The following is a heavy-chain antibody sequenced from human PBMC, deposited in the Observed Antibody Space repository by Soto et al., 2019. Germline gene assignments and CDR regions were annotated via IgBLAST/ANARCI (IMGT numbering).Heavy chain of an antibody. CDR2: FFIGGNT. CDR3: ARVDYGESIPYFQH. CDR1: GGSISSTTYY. Sequence: SETLSLTCTVSGGSISSTTYYWGWMRQPPGKGLEWIASFFIGGNTYYNPSLKSRVTISVDTSKNQFSLKLSSVTAADTAVYYCARVDYGESIPYFQHWGQGTLVTVSS. D-gene: IGHD4-17*01. J-gene: IGHJ1*01. V-gene: IGHV4-39*01.